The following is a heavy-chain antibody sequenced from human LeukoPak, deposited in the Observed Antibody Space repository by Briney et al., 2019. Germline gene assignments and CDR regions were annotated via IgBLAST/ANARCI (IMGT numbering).Heavy chain of an antibody. CDR2: ISGSGSST. CDR1: GGSISSYS. D-gene: IGHD1-26*01. CDR3: AKYSGSYYYPPNWDS. V-gene: IGHV3-23*01. J-gene: IGHJ4*02. Sequence: ETLSLTCTVSGGSISSYSWSWIRQPPGKGLEWVSGISGSGSSTYYADSVKGRFTLSRDYPKNTLYLQMNSLRAEDTAVYFCAKYSGSYYYPPNWDSWGQGTLVTVSS.